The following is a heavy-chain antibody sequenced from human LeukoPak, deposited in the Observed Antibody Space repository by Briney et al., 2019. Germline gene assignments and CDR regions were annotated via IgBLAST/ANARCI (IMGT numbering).Heavy chain of an antibody. V-gene: IGHV1-69*05. Sequence: SVKVSCKASGGTFSSYAISWVRQAPGQGLEWMGGIIPIFGTANYAQKFQGRVTITTGESTSTAYMELSSLRSEDTAVYYCASSQLGNFNWFDPWGQGTLVTVSS. J-gene: IGHJ5*02. D-gene: IGHD7-27*01. CDR1: GGTFSSYA. CDR2: IIPIFGTA. CDR3: ASSQLGNFNWFDP.